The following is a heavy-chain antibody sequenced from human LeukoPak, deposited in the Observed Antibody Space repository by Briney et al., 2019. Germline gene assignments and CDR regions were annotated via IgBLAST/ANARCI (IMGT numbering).Heavy chain of an antibody. D-gene: IGHD3-16*01. V-gene: IGHV3-23*01. CDR2: IGGRGGST. CDR3: GKEGGA. Sequence: PGGSLRLSCAASGFTVSSNYMTWVRQAPGKGPEWVSAIGGRGGSTYYADSLGGRFTISRDNSQDMVYLQMNSLKVEDTATYYCGKEGGAWGQGTKVTVSS. CDR1: GFTVSSNY. J-gene: IGHJ5*02.